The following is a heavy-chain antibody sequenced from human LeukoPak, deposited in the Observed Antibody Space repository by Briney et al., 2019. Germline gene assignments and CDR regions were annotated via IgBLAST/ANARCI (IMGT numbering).Heavy chain of an antibody. CDR2: IYYSGST. V-gene: IGHV4-59*01. J-gene: IGHJ6*03. Sequence: SETLSLTCTVSGGSISSYYWSWIRQPPGKGLEWIGYIYYSGSTNYNPSLKSRVTISVDTSKNQSSLKLSSVTAADTAVYYCARVSRDGSGPYYYMDVWGKGTTVTVSS. CDR3: ARVSRDGSGPYYYMDV. CDR1: GGSISSYY. D-gene: IGHD3-10*01.